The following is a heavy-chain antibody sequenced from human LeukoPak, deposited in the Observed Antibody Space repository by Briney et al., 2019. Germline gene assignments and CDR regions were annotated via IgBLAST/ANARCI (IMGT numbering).Heavy chain of an antibody. CDR1: GGSTSSYY. Sequence: SETLSLTCTVSGGSTSSYYWSWIRQPAGKGLEWIGYIYYSGSTNYNPSLKSRVTISVDTSKNQFSLKLSSVTAADTAVYYCARGGSGSYYNVYAFDIWGQGTMVTVSS. CDR2: IYYSGST. V-gene: IGHV4-59*01. D-gene: IGHD3-10*01. J-gene: IGHJ3*02. CDR3: ARGGSGSYYNVYAFDI.